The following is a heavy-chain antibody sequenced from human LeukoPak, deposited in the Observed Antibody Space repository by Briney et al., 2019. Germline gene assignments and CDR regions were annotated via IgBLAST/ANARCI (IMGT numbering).Heavy chain of an antibody. CDR3: ARPGITMVRV. D-gene: IGHD3-10*01. J-gene: IGHJ4*02. Sequence: SETLSLTCTVSGSSISTSNYYWGWIRQPPGKGLEWIGNIFYSGSTYYSPSLKSRVTISLDTSRNQFSLKLNSVTAADTAVYYCARPGITMVRVWGQGTLVTVSS. CDR2: IFYSGST. CDR1: GSSISTSNYY. V-gene: IGHV4-39*07.